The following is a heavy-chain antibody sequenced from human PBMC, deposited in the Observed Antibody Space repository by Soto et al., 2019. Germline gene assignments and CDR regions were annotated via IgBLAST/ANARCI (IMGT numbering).Heavy chain of an antibody. J-gene: IGHJ6*02. V-gene: IGHV4-31*03. Sequence: PSETLSLTCTFSGGSISSGGYYWSWIRQHPGKGLEWIGYIYYNGSTYYNPSLKSRVSISVDTSKNQFSLKVTSVIAADTAVYYCAREAVTTIFNYYYYYGMDVWGQGTTVT. CDR2: IYYNGST. CDR3: AREAVTTIFNYYYYYGMDV. D-gene: IGHD3-3*01. CDR1: GGSISSGGYY.